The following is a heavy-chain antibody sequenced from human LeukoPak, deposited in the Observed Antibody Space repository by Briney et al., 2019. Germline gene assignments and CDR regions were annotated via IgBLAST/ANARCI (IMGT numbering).Heavy chain of an antibody. CDR1: GYTFTGYY. D-gene: IGHD5-18*01. V-gene: IGHV1-2*02. J-gene: IGHJ4*02. Sequence: ASVKVSCKASGYTFTGYYMHWVRQAPGQGLEWMGWINPNSGGTNYAQKFQCRVTMTRDTSISTAYMELSRLRSDDTAVYYCARAGGYSYGYPYYFDYWGQGTLVTVSS. CDR2: INPNSGGT. CDR3: ARAGGYSYGYPYYFDY.